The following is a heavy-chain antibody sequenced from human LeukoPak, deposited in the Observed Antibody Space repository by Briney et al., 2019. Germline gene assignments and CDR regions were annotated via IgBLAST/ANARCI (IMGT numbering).Heavy chain of an antibody. Sequence: AGGSLRLSCAASGFTFSSYAMSWVRQAPGKGLEWVSAISGSGGSTYYADSVKGRFTISRDNSKNTLYLQMNSLRAEDTAVYYCAKDSYSSPRGFDYWGQGTLVTVSS. V-gene: IGHV3-23*01. CDR2: ISGSGGST. CDR3: AKDSYSSPRGFDY. CDR1: GFTFSSYA. J-gene: IGHJ4*02. D-gene: IGHD3-22*01.